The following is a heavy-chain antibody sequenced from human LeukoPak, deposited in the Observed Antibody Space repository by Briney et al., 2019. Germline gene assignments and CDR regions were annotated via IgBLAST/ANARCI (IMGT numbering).Heavy chain of an antibody. CDR3: AKDRHYDYVWGSYRYLKIY. Sequence: GGSLRLSCAASGFTFSSYAMSWVRQAPGKGLEWVSAITGSGGSTDYADSVKGRFTISRDNSKNTLYLQMNSLRAEDTAVYYCAKDRHYDYVWGSYRYLKIYWGQGTLVTVSS. CDR1: GFTFSSYA. CDR2: ITGSGGST. V-gene: IGHV3-23*01. D-gene: IGHD3-16*02. J-gene: IGHJ4*02.